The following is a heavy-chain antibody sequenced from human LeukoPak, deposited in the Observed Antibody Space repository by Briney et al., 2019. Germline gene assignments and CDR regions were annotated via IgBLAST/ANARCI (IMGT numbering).Heavy chain of an antibody. CDR3: ARDFSQSGYEAY. CDR1: GFTFSSYS. CDR2: ISSSSYI. D-gene: IGHD5-12*01. J-gene: IGHJ4*02. V-gene: IGHV3-21*01. Sequence: GGSLRLSCAASGFTFSSYSMNWIRQAPGKGLEWVSSISSSSYIYYADSVKGRFTISRDNAKNSLYLQMNSLRAEDTAVYYCARDFSQSGYEAYWGQGTLVTVSS.